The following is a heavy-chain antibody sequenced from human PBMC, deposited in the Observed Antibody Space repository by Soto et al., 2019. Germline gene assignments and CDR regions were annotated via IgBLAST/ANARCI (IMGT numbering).Heavy chain of an antibody. J-gene: IGHJ5*02. V-gene: IGHV4-4*02. CDR2: IYHSGST. Sequence: SETLSLTCAVSGGSISSSNWWSWVRQPPGKGLEWIGEIYHSGSTNYNPSLKSRVTISVDKSKNQFSLKLSSVTAADTAVYYCARWTPLVLGAGNWFDPWGQGTLVTVSS. CDR1: GGSISSSNW. CDR3: ARWTPLVLGAGNWFDP. D-gene: IGHD2-8*02.